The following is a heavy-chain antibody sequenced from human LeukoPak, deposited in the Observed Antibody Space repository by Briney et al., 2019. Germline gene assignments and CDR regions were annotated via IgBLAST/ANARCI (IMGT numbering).Heavy chain of an antibody. CDR2: LSGSGVDT. J-gene: IGHJ3*02. CDR1: GFTFSNYA. V-gene: IGHV3-23*01. Sequence: GGSLRLSCAASGFTFSNYAMTWVRQAPGKGLEWVSILSGSGVDTYYADSMKGRFTISRDNSKNTLYLQVNSLRAEDTAMYYCARNILFAFDIWGQGTMVTVSS. CDR3: ARNILFAFDI.